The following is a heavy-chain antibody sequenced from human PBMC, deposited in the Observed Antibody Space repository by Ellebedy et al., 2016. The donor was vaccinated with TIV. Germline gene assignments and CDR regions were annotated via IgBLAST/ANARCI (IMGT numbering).Heavy chain of an antibody. CDR2: IKQDGSVK. D-gene: IGHD1-26*01. CDR3: ATQWELYD. V-gene: IGHV3-7*01. CDR1: GFTFAGYT. J-gene: IGHJ4*02. Sequence: GESLKISCAASGFTFAGYTMSWVRQAPGKGLEWVAGIKQDGSVKDYLDSVKGRFTISRDNAKNSLYQQMDSLRVEDTAVYYCATQWELYDWGQGTPVTVSS.